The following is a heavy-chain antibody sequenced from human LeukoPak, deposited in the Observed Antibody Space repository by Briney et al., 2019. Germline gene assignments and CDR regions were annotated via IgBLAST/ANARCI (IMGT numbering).Heavy chain of an antibody. D-gene: IGHD3-3*01. CDR2: TYYRSKWYN. J-gene: IGHJ6*02. V-gene: IGHV6-1*01. CDR3: ARAYYDFWSGYYKSGYGMDV. Sequence: PSQTLSLTCAISGDSVSSNSAAWNWIRQSPSRGLEWLGRTYYRSKWYNDYAVSVKSRITINPDTSKNQFSLQLNSVTPEDTAVYYCARAYYDFWSGYYKSGYGMDVWGQETTVTVSS. CDR1: GDSVSSNSAA.